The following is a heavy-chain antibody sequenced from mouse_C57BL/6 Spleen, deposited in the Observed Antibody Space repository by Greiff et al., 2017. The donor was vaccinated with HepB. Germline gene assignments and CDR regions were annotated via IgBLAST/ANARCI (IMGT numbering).Heavy chain of an antibody. J-gene: IGHJ3*01. V-gene: IGHV1-39*01. CDR1: GYSFTDYN. D-gene: IGHD2-2*01. CDR3: ARRETLDYGYDGAWFAY. CDR2: INPNYGTT. Sequence: EVQLQQSGPELVKPGASVKISCKASGYSFTDYNMNWVKQSNGKSLEWIGVINPNYGTTSYNQKFKGKATLTVDQSSSTAYMQLNSLTSEDSAVYYCARRETLDYGYDGAWFAYWGQGTLVTVSA.